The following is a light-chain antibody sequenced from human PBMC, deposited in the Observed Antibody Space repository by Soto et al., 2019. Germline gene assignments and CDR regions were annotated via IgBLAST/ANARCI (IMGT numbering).Light chain of an antibody. J-gene: IGLJ2*01. CDR3: SSYTSSSTVV. CDR2: DVS. CDR1: SSDVGGYNY. V-gene: IGLV2-14*01. Sequence: QSALTQPASVSGSPGQSITISCTGTSSDVGGYNYVSWYQQHPGKAPKLMIYDVSNRPSGVSNRFSGSKSGNTASLTITGLQAEDEAHYYCSSYTSSSTVVFGGGTKLTFL.